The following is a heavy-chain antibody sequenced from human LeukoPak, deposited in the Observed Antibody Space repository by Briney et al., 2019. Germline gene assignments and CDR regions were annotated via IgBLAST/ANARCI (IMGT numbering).Heavy chain of an antibody. CDR2: INHSGST. V-gene: IGHV4-34*01. CDR3: ARGGYYYDSTDAFDI. CDR1: GGSFSGYY. D-gene: IGHD3-22*01. Sequence: SETLSLTCAVYGGSFSGYYWSWIRQPPGKGLEWIGEINHSGSTNYNPSLKSRVTISVDTSKNQFSLKLSSVTAADTAVYYCARGGYYYDSTDAFDIWGQGTMVTVSS. J-gene: IGHJ3*02.